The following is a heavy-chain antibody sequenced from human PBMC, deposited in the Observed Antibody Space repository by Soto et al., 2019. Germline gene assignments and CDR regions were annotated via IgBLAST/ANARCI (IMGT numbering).Heavy chain of an antibody. V-gene: IGHV3-7*01. CDR3: VCGGNYFVY. Sequence: EVQLVESGGGLVQPGGSLRLSCAASEFTFSKYWMTWVRQSPGKGLEWVANINQDGSERYYVDSVRGRFTISRDNAKNSLYLQMNSLRAEHTAVYYCVCGGNYFVYWGQGSLVTVSP. CDR2: INQDGSER. CDR1: EFTFSKYW. D-gene: IGHD3-16*01. J-gene: IGHJ4*02.